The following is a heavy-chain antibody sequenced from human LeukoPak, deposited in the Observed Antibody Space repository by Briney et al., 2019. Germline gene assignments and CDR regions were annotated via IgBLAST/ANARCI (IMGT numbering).Heavy chain of an antibody. V-gene: IGHV3-15*01. D-gene: IGHD3-3*01. Sequence: GGSLRLSCAASGFGFTSAWMVWVRQAPGKGLEWIGRIKANIDGGATDLAPPVKGRFTISRDDLTRTLYLQMNSLKTEDTGVYYCTTDFSHFDFSSGYYSYWGQGSLVIVSS. CDR3: TTDFSHFDFSSGYYSY. CDR1: GFGFTSAW. J-gene: IGHJ4*02. CDR2: IKANIDGGAT.